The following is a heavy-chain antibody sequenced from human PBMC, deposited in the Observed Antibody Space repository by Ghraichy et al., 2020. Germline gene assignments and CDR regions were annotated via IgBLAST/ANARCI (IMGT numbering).Heavy chain of an antibody. Sequence: SETLSLTCTVSGGSISSSSYYWGWIRQPPGKGLEWIGSIYDSGSTYYNPSLKSRVTISVDTSKNQFSLKLSSVTAADTAVYYCARHRKCTNDVCPNWFDPWGQGTLVTVSS. D-gene: IGHD2-8*01. CDR1: GGSISSSSYY. V-gene: IGHV4-39*01. J-gene: IGHJ5*02. CDR2: IYDSGST. CDR3: ARHRKCTNDVCPNWFDP.